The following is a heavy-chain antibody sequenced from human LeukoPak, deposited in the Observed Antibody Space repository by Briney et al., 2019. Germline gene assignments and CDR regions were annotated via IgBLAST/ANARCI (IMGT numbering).Heavy chain of an antibody. Sequence: GGSLRLSCAASGFTFSTYAMRWVRQAPGKGLEWVALISYDGSNKYYADSVKGRFTISRDNSKNTLYLQMNSLRAEDTAVYYCAKNRDIAAAGSFDYWGQGSLVTVSS. CDR1: GFTFSTYA. CDR2: ISYDGSNK. D-gene: IGHD6-13*01. V-gene: IGHV3-30*04. J-gene: IGHJ4*02. CDR3: AKNRDIAAAGSFDY.